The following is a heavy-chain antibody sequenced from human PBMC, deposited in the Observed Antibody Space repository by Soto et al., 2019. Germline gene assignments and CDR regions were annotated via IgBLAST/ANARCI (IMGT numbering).Heavy chain of an antibody. D-gene: IGHD1-26*01. J-gene: IGHJ3*02. CDR2: MNPNSGNT. CDR3: ARAQGELPWDAFDR. Sequence: ASVKVSCKASGYTFTSYDINWVRQATGQGLEWIGWMNPNSGNTGYAQKFQGRVTMTRNTSISTAYMELSSLRSEDTAVYYCARAQGELPWDAFDRWGQGKMVTVSS. CDR1: GYTFTSYD. V-gene: IGHV1-8*01.